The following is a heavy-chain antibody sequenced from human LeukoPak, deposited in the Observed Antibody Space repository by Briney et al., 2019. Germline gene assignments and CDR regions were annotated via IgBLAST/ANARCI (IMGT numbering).Heavy chain of an antibody. J-gene: IGHJ4*02. CDR3: ARADWDTAMIDY. CDR2: ISSSSSYI. D-gene: IGHD5-18*01. Sequence: GGSLRLSCAASGFTFSSYGMSWVRQAPGKGLEWVSSISSSSSYIYYADSVKGRFTISRDNAKNSLYLQMNSLRAEDTAVYYCARADWDTAMIDYWGQGTLVTVSS. V-gene: IGHV3-21*01. CDR1: GFTFSSYG.